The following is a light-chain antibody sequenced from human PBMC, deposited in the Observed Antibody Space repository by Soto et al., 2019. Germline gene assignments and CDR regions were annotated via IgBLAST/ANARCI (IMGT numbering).Light chain of an antibody. V-gene: IGKV1-12*01. Sequence: DIQMTQSPSSVSASVGDRVTITCRASQGISTWLAWYQQKPGKAPKLLIYAASSLQSGVPSRFSGSGSGPDFALTISSLQPEDFATYYCQQSETNSFPLTFGGGTKVEIK. CDR1: QGISTW. CDR2: AAS. CDR3: QQSETNSFPLT. J-gene: IGKJ4*01.